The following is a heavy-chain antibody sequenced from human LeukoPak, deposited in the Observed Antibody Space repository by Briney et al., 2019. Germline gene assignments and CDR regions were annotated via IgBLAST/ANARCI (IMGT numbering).Heavy chain of an antibody. CDR3: ARDYQLPSGPDLFDI. J-gene: IGHJ3*02. V-gene: IGHV1-18*01. D-gene: IGHD1-1*01. CDR2: ITAYDGDT. CDR1: GFSFPNYG. Sequence: ASVTVSCKASGFSFPNYGISWVRQAPGQGLEWIGWITAYDGDTNYAQKFQDRVTMATDTSTSTASMELWSLRSDDTAVYYCARDYQLPSGPDLFDIWGQGTVDTVSS.